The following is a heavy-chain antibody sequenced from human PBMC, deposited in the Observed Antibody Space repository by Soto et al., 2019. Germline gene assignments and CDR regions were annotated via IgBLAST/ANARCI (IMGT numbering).Heavy chain of an antibody. CDR2: ISYDGSNK. CDR1: GFTFSSYA. V-gene: IGHV3-30-3*01. J-gene: IGHJ6*02. CDR3: ARDQTRYSSSWPNYYYYGMDV. Sequence: GGSLRLSCAASGFTFSSYAMHWVRQAPGKGLEWVAVISYDGSNKYYADSVKGRFTISRDNSKNTLYLQMNSLRAEDTAVYYCARDQTRYSSSWPNYYYYGMDVWGQGTTVTVSS. D-gene: IGHD6-13*01.